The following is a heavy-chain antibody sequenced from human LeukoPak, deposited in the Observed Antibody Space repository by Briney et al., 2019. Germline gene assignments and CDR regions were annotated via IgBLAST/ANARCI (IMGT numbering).Heavy chain of an antibody. V-gene: IGHV1-69*13. CDR2: IIPIFGTA. CDR3: ARERSYYYDSSGYYDWFDP. D-gene: IGHD3-22*01. Sequence: SVKVSCKASGYTFTTYAMNWVRQAPGQGLEWMGGIIPIFGTANYAQKFQGRVTITADESTSTAYMGLSSLRSEDTAVYYCARERSYYYDSSGYYDWFDPWGQGTLVTVSS. J-gene: IGHJ5*02. CDR1: GYTFTTYA.